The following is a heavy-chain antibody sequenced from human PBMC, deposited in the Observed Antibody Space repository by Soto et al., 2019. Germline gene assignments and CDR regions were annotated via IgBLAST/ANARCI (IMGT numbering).Heavy chain of an antibody. CDR1: GYTFTGYY. V-gene: IGHV1-2*02. D-gene: IGHD2-8*01. Sequence: ASVKVSGKASGYTFTGYYMHWVRQAPGQGLEWMGWINPNSGGTNYAQKFQGRVTMTRDTSISTAYMELSRLRSDDTAVYYCASGVLMVYARKYFDYWGQGTLVIVSS. CDR2: INPNSGGT. CDR3: ASGVLMVYARKYFDY. J-gene: IGHJ4*02.